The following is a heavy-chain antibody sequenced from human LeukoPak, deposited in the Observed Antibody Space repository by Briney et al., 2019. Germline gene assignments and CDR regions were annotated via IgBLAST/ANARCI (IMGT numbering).Heavy chain of an antibody. CDR1: GFTFSSYD. Sequence: GGSLRLSCAASGFTFSSYDMHWVRQAPGKGLEWVALTWYDGSNKNYADSVEGRFTISRDNSKNTLFLQMNSLRAEDTAVYYCAREASDAFDIWGQGTMVTVSS. J-gene: IGHJ3*02. CDR2: TWYDGSNK. V-gene: IGHV3-33*01. CDR3: AREASDAFDI.